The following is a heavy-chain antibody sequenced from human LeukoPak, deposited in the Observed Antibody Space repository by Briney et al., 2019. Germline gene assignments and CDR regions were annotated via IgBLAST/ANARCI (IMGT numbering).Heavy chain of an antibody. CDR1: GYTFTGYY. CDR2: INPNSGGT. CDR3: ARDIGSFGVVIIPDTWFDP. J-gene: IGHJ5*02. V-gene: IGHV1-2*02. D-gene: IGHD3-3*01. Sequence: ASVKVSCKASGYTFTGYYMHWVRQAPGQGLEWMGWINPNSGGTNRVTMTRDTSISTAYMELSRLRPDDTAVYYCARDIGSFGVVIIPDTWFDPGAREPWSPSPQ.